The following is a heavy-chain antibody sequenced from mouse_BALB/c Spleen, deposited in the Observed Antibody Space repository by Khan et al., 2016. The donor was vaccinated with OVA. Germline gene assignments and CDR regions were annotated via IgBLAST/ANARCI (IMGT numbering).Heavy chain of an antibody. V-gene: IGHV5-6*01. J-gene: IGHJ3*01. CDR2: MSSGGDYT. D-gene: IGHD4-1*01. CDR1: GFTFSSYS. Sequence: EVKLVESGGDLVKPGGSLKLSCAASGFTFSSYSMSWVRQIPDKRLEWVATMSSGGDYTYYPDSVKGRFIISRDNAKNTLYLQMSSLKSEDTAMYYCASHLTGSFAYWGQGTLVTVSA. CDR3: ASHLTGSFAY.